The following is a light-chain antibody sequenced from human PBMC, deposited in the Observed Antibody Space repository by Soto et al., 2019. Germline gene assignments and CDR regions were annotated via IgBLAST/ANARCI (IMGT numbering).Light chain of an antibody. V-gene: IGKV3-20*01. CDR1: QSVGNN. CDR2: GAS. CDR3: QQYGSSGT. Sequence: EIVMTPSPATLSVSPGEITTLSCRASQSVGNNLAWYQQKPGQAPRLLIYGASNRATGIPDRFSGSGSGTDFTLTISRLEPEDFAVYYCQQYGSSGTFGQGTKVDI. J-gene: IGKJ1*01.